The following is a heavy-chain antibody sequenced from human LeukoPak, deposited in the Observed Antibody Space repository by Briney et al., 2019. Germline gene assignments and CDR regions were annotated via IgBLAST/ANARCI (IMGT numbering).Heavy chain of an antibody. V-gene: IGHV3-11*04. D-gene: IGHD3-22*01. CDR2: ISSSGSTI. CDR3: VRDYRDYDSSGYYFY. CDR1: GFTFSDYY. J-gene: IGHJ4*02. Sequence: GGSLRLSCAASGFTFSDYYMSWIRQAPGKGLEWVSYISSSGSTIYYADSVKGRFTISRDNAKNSLYLQMNSLRAEDTAVYYCVRDYRDYDSSGYYFYWGEGSLVTVYS.